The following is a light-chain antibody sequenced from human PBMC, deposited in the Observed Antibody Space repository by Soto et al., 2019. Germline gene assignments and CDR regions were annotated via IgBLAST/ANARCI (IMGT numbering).Light chain of an antibody. CDR2: DAS. Sequence: EIVLTQSPGTLSLSPGERATFSCRSSQSVSSYLAWYQQKSGQAPRLLIYDASNRATGIPARFSGSGSGTDFTLTISSLEPEDFAVYYCQQRSNWPLTFGGGTKVDIK. J-gene: IGKJ4*01. V-gene: IGKV3-11*01. CDR1: QSVSSY. CDR3: QQRSNWPLT.